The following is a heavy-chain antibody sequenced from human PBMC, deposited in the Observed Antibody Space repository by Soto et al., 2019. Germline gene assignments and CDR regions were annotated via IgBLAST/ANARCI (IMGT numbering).Heavy chain of an antibody. J-gene: IGHJ6*02. CDR3: ARRPRLGYCSSTSCSRRPNYYYYYGMDV. CDR2: INHSGST. Sequence: SETLSLTCAVYGGSFSGYYWSWIRQPPGKGLEWIGEINHSGSTNYNPSLKSRVTISVDTSKNQFSLKLSSVTAADTAVYYCARRPRLGYCSSTSCSRRPNYYYYYGMDVWGQGTTVTVSS. D-gene: IGHD2-2*01. CDR1: GGSFSGYY. V-gene: IGHV4-34*01.